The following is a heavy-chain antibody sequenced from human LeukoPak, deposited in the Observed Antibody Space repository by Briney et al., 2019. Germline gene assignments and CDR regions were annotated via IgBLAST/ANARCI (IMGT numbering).Heavy chain of an antibody. Sequence: GGSLRLSCAASGFTFSSYWMHWVRQAPGKGLVWVSRINSDGSSTSYADSVKGRFTISRDNAKNTLYLQMNCLRAEDTAVYYCARVGDYYGDYVRFDYWGQGTLVTVSS. D-gene: IGHD4-17*01. CDR3: ARVGDYYGDYVRFDY. V-gene: IGHV3-74*01. J-gene: IGHJ4*02. CDR2: INSDGSST. CDR1: GFTFSSYW.